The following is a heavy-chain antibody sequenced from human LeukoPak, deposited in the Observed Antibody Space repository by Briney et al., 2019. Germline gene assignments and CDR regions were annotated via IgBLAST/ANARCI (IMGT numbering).Heavy chain of an antibody. J-gene: IGHJ4*02. D-gene: IGHD6-13*01. CDR3: ARAKAYSSSRYYFDY. CDR1: GHSFTSYC. CDR2: LYPGDSDT. Sequence: ESLKISCKDSGHSFTSYCIGWVRQMPRKGLEWMGSLYPGDSDTRYSPSFQGQVTISADKSISTAYLQWSSLKASDTAMYYCARAKAYSSSRYYFDYWGQGTLVTVSS. V-gene: IGHV5-51*01.